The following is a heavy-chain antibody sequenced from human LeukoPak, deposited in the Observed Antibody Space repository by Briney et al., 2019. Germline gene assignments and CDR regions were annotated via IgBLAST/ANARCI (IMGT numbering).Heavy chain of an antibody. V-gene: IGHV1-2*02. CDR2: INPNSGGT. Sequence: GASVKVSCKASGYTFTSYYMHWVRQAPGQGLEWMGWINPNSGGTNYAQKFQGRVTMTRDTSISTAYMELSRLRSDDTAVYYCARTNYDSSGYYSYYFDYWGQGTLVTVSS. CDR3: ARTNYDSSGYYSYYFDY. CDR1: GYTFTSYY. J-gene: IGHJ4*02. D-gene: IGHD3-22*01.